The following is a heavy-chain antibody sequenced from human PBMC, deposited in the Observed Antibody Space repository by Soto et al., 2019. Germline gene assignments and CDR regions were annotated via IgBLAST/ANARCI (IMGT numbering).Heavy chain of an antibody. V-gene: IGHV4-31*03. D-gene: IGHD5-18*01. CDR3: ARDRRRLGYSYGFYYYYGMDV. J-gene: IGHJ6*02. Sequence: QVQLQESGPGLVKPSQTLSLTCTVSGGSISNGGYYWSWIRQHPGKGLEWIGYIYYSGSTYYNPSLKSRVTISVDTSKNQFSLKLSSVTAADTAVYYCARDRRRLGYSYGFYYYYGMDVWGQGTTVTVSS. CDR2: IYYSGST. CDR1: GGSISNGGYY.